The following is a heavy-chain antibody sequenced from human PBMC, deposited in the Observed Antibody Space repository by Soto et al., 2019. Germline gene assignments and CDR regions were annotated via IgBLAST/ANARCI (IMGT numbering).Heavy chain of an antibody. V-gene: IGHV1-18*01. Sequence: GASVKVSCKASGYTFTSYGISWVRQAPGQGLEWMGWISAYNGNTNYAQKLQGRVTMTTDTSTSTAYMELRSLRSDDTAVYYCARDVLIAVVPAPTLYYYYGMDVWGQGTTVTVSS. CDR2: ISAYNGNT. J-gene: IGHJ6*02. CDR1: GYTFTSYG. CDR3: ARDVLIAVVPAPTLYYYYGMDV. D-gene: IGHD2-2*01.